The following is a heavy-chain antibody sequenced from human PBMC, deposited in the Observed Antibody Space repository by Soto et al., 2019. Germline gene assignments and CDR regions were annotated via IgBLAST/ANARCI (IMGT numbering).Heavy chain of an antibody. CDR2: IYPGDSDT. D-gene: IGHD6-13*01. CDR1: GYSFTSYW. CDR3: AKTAAGGKNYYGMDV. Sequence: PGESLKLSCKGSGYSFTSYWIGWARQMPGKGLEWMGIIYPGDSDTRYSPSFQGQVTISADKSISTAYLQWSSLKASDTAMYYCAKTAAGGKNYYGMDVWGQGTTVTVSS. V-gene: IGHV5-51*01. J-gene: IGHJ6*02.